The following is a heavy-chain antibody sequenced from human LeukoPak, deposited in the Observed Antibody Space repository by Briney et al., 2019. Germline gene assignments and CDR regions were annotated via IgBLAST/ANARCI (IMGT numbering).Heavy chain of an antibody. D-gene: IGHD6-6*01. CDR2: IRYDGSNK. CDR1: GFTFRSYG. CDR3: ARWYSSSPGYFDY. J-gene: IGHJ4*02. Sequence: PGGSLRLSXAASGFTFRSYGMHWVRQAPGKGLEWVAFIRYDGSNKYYADSVKGRFTISRDNSKNTLYLQMNSLRAEDTAVYYCARWYSSSPGYFDYWGQGTLVTVSS. V-gene: IGHV3-30*02.